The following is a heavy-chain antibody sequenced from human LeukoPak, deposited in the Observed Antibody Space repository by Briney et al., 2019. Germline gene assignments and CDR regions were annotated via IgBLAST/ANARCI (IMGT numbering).Heavy chain of an antibody. CDR1: GYTFTSYG. V-gene: IGHV1-18*01. CDR3: ARHQDLRYSGSYRGFDY. J-gene: IGHJ4*02. Sequence: ASVKVSCKASGYTFTSYGISWVRQAPGQGLEWMGWISAYNGNTNYAQKLQGRVTMTTDTSTSTACMELRSLRSDDTAVYYCARHQDLRYSGSYRGFDYWGQGTLVTVSS. CDR2: ISAYNGNT. D-gene: IGHD1-26*01.